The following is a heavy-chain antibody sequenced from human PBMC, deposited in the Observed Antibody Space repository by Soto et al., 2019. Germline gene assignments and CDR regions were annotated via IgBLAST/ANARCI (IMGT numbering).Heavy chain of an antibody. CDR2: ISGSGGST. V-gene: IGHV3-23*01. J-gene: IGHJ4*02. Sequence: HPGGSLRLSCAASGFTFSSYAMSWVRQAPGKGLEWVSAISGSGGSTYYADSVKGRFTISRDNSKNTLYLQMNSLRAEDTAVYYCAKWLGPGGYNFRWGQGTLVSVSS. CDR1: GFTFSSYA. D-gene: IGHD5-12*01. CDR3: AKWLGPGGYNFR.